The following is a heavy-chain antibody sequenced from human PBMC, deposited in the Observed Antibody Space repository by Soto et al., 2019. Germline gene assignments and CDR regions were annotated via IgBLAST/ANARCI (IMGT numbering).Heavy chain of an antibody. CDR3: ARGADSSRWYLNPLQPFHP. CDR1: GGCLSRGGYS. V-gene: IGHV4-30-2*01. CDR2: IYHSVST. Sequence: SETLSLTCAVSGGCLSRGGYSWSWIRQPPGKGLEWIGYIYHSVSTYYNPSLKSRVTISVDRSKNQFSLKLSSVTAADTAVYYSARGADSSRWYLNPLQPFHPWGEGTLVTVS. D-gene: IGHD2-2*01. J-gene: IGHJ5*02.